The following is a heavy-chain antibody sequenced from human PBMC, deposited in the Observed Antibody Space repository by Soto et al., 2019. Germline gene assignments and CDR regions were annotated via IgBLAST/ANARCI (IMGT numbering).Heavy chain of an antibody. D-gene: IGHD3-10*01. Sequence: ASVKVSCKVSGYTLTELSMHWVRQAPGKGFEWMGGFDPEDGETIYAQKFQGRVTMTEDTSTDTAYMELSSLRSEDTAVYYCATDLSSQYYYGSGSFFVWGKGTTVTVSS. CDR2: FDPEDGET. CDR3: ATDLSSQYYYGSGSFFV. J-gene: IGHJ6*04. V-gene: IGHV1-24*01. CDR1: GYTLTELS.